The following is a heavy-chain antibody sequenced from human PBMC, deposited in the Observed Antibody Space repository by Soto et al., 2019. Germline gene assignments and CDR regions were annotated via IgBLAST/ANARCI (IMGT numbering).Heavy chain of an antibody. J-gene: IGHJ4*02. CDR2: IYYSGST. D-gene: IGHD5-18*01. Sequence: QVQLQESGPGLVKPSQTLSLTCTVSGGSISSGGYYWSWIRQHPGKGLEWIGYIYYSGSTYYNPSLKSRVTISVDTSKNQFSLKLSSLTAADTAVYYCARDSTITAMTIDYWGQGTLVTVSS. V-gene: IGHV4-31*03. CDR1: GGSISSGGYY. CDR3: ARDSTITAMTIDY.